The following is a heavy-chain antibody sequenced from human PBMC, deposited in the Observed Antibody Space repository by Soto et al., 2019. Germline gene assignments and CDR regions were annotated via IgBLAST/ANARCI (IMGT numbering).Heavy chain of an antibody. CDR2: IIPIFGTA. CDR1: GGTFSSYA. J-gene: IGHJ6*02. V-gene: IGHV1-69*01. D-gene: IGHD6-6*01. Sequence: QVQLVQSGAEVKKPGSSVKVSCKASGGTFSSYAISWVRQAPGQGLEWMGGIIPIFGTANYAQKFQGRVPITADESTSTAYMELSSLRSEDTAVYYCAAGSSSSGGDYYYYGMDVWGQGTTVTVSS. CDR3: AAGSSSSGGDYYYYGMDV.